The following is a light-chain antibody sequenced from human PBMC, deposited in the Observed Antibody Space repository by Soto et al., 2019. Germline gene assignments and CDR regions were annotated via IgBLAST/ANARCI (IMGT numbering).Light chain of an antibody. CDR3: QSHDSTNVV. CDR1: GGSIATNY. J-gene: IGLJ2*01. CDR2: EDD. V-gene: IGLV6-57*02. Sequence: NFMLTQPHSVSESPGKTVTISCTGSGGSIATNYVQWHQQRPGSAPTTVIYEDDKRPSGVPDRFSGSIDRSSNSASLIISGLKTEDEADYYCQSHDSTNVVFDRGTKLTVL.